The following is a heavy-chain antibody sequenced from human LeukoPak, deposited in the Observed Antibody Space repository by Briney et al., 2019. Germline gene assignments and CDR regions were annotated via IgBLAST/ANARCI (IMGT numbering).Heavy chain of an antibody. CDR1: GGSISSYY. CDR3: ARQLFSSGWSAVAFDI. D-gene: IGHD6-19*01. J-gene: IGHJ3*02. V-gene: IGHV4-59*08. Sequence: SETLSLTCTVSGGSISSYYWSWIRQPPGKGLEWIGYIYYSGSTNYNPSLKSRVTISVDTSKNQFSLKLSSVTAADTAVYYCARQLFSSGWSAVAFDIWGQGTMVTVSS. CDR2: IYYSGST.